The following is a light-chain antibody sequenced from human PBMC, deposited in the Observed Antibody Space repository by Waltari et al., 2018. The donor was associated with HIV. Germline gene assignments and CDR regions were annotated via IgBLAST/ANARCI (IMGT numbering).Light chain of an antibody. V-gene: IGLV1-40*01. Sequence: QSLLTQPPSVSGAPGQRVTISCTGSSSNIGAGFDVHWYQQLPGTVPKLLIYGNSNPPSGVPHRFSGSKSGTSASLAITGLQAEDEADYYCQSYDRSLSGYVVFGGGTKLTVL. CDR3: QSYDRSLSGYVV. CDR2: GNS. CDR1: SSNIGAGFD. J-gene: IGLJ2*01.